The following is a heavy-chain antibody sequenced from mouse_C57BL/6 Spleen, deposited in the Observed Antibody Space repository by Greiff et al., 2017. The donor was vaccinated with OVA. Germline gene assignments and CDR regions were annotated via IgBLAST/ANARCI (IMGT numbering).Heavy chain of an antibody. D-gene: IGHD1-1*01. J-gene: IGHJ1*03. V-gene: IGHV1-26*01. CDR1: GYTFTDYY. CDR2: INPNNGGT. CDR3: ANYYGSSYLNWYFDV. Sequence: EVQLQQSGPELVKPGASVKISCKASGYTFTDYYMNWVKQSHGKSLEWIGDINPNNGGTSYNQKFKGKATLTVDKSSSTAYMELRSLTSEDSAVYYCANYYGSSYLNWYFDVWGTGTTVTVSS.